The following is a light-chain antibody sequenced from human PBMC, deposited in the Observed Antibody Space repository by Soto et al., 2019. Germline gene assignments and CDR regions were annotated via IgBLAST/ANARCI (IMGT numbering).Light chain of an antibody. CDR1: SSDVGGYKY. J-gene: IGLJ3*02. Sequence: QSARTQPASVSGSPGQSITISCTGTSSDVGGYKYVSWYQQDPGKAPKLMIYEVSNRPSGVSNRFSGSKSGNTASLTISGLQAEDEADYYCSSYTSSSSQVFGGGTKLTVL. CDR2: EVS. CDR3: SSYTSSSSQV. V-gene: IGLV2-14*01.